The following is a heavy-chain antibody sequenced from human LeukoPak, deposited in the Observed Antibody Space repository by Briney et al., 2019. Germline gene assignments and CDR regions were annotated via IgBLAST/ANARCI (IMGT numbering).Heavy chain of an antibody. J-gene: IGHJ3*01. CDR2: IKEDGSER. D-gene: IGHD3-22*01. Sequence: GGSLRLSCAASGFTFSSYAMSWVRQTPGKGLEWVASIKEDGSERQYVDSVKGRFSISRDNTKGSLFLQLNSLRAEDTAVYYCARGDYFDRAFDVWGQGTMVTVSS. V-gene: IGHV3-7*03. CDR1: GFTFSSYA. CDR3: ARGDYFDRAFDV.